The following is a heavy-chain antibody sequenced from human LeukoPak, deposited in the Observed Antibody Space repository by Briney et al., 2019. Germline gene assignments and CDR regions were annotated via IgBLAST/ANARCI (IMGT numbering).Heavy chain of an antibody. CDR1: GFTFSSYE. D-gene: IGHD1-1*01. Sequence: GGSLRLSCAAPGFTFSSYEMNWVRQAPGKGLEWISYISNSGSTIYYADSVKGRFTISRDNAKNSLYLQMNSLRAEDTAVYYCAGRTSGFDYWGQGTLVTVSS. CDR2: ISNSGSTI. V-gene: IGHV3-48*03. CDR3: AGRTSGFDY. J-gene: IGHJ4*02.